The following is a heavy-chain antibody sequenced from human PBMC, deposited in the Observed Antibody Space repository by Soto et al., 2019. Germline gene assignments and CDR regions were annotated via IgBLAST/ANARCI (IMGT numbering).Heavy chain of an antibody. CDR3: AKVYFYDSSGPFDY. V-gene: IGHV3-30*18. D-gene: IGHD3-22*01. CDR2: ISYDGTNK. CDR1: GFTFRNYG. J-gene: IGHJ4*02. Sequence: GGSLRLSCAGSGFTFRNYGMHWVRQVPGKGLEWVALISYDGTNKYYADSVKGRFTISRDNSKNTLYLQMNSLRVEDTAVYYCAKVYFYDSSGPFDYWGQGTLVTVSS.